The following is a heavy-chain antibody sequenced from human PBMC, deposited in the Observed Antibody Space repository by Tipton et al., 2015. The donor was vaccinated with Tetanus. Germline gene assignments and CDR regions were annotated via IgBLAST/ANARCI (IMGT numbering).Heavy chain of an antibody. CDR3: ARGGGDAYNNPLGAFDV. J-gene: IGHJ3*01. V-gene: IGHV4-34*01. CDR1: GGSFSLYY. D-gene: IGHD5-24*01. CDR2: ISHSGSS. Sequence: LRLSCTVSGGSFSLYYWNWVRQSPGKGLEWIGEISHSGSSSYSPSLKSRVTISVDTSKNQFSLRLRSVAAADTAVYYCARGGGDAYNNPLGAFDVWGRGKTVTASS.